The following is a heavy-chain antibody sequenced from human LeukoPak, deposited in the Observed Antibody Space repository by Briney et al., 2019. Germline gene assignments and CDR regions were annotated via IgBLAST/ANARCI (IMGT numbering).Heavy chain of an antibody. D-gene: IGHD1-26*01. V-gene: IGHV4-39*07. J-gene: IGHJ5*02. CDR1: GGSISSSSYY. Sequence: SETLSLTCTVSGGSISSSSYYWGWIRQPPGKGLEWIGSIYYSGSTYYNPSLKSRVTISVDTSKNQFSLKLSSVTAADTAVYYCARDISGWELLSPNWFDPWGQGTLVTVSS. CDR3: ARDISGWELLSPNWFDP. CDR2: IYYSGST.